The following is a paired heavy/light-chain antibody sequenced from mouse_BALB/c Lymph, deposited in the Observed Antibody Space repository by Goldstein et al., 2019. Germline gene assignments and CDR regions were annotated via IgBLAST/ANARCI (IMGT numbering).Heavy chain of an antibody. CDR1: GYTFNDYN. D-gene: IGHD2-4*01. V-gene: IGHV1-18*01. CDR3: AKRGGIYYDCGDYVMDY. J-gene: IGHJ4*01. Sequence: EVLLQQSGPELVKPGASVKIACKASGYTFNDYNMEWVKQSHGKSLEWIGDINPNNGGTIYNQKFKGKATLTVDKSSSTAYMELRSLTSEDTAVYYCAKRGGIYYDCGDYVMDYWGQGTSVTVSS. CDR2: INPNNGGT.
Light chain of an antibody. CDR1: SSVSY. Sequence: VLTQSPAIMSASPGETVTITCSATSSVSYMHWFQQKPGTSPKLWIYSTSNLTSGVPARFSGSGSGTSYSLTISRMEAEDAATYYCQQRSSYPYTFGGGTKLEIK. V-gene: IGKV4-57*01. CDR2: STS. J-gene: IGKJ2*01. CDR3: QQRSSYPYT.